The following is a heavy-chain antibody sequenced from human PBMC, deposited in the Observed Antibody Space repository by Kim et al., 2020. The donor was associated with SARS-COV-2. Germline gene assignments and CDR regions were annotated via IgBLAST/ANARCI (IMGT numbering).Heavy chain of an antibody. Sequence: YAQKFQGRVTMTRDTSTSTVYMELSSLRSEDTAVYYCARGGSYYLKTLDYWGQGTLVTVSS. D-gene: IGHD1-26*01. J-gene: IGHJ4*02. CDR3: ARGGSYYLKTLDY. V-gene: IGHV1-46*01.